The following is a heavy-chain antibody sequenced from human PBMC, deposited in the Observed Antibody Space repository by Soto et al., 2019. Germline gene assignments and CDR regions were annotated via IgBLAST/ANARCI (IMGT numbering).Heavy chain of an antibody. D-gene: IGHD4-17*01. J-gene: IGHJ4*02. CDR2: IYYSGST. V-gene: IGHV4-59*08. Sequence: SETLSLTCTVSGGSISSYYWSWIRQPPGKGLEWIGYIYYSGSTNYNPSLKSRVTISVDTSKNQFSLKLSSVTAADTAVYYCARLSHGTDYGFDYWGQGTLVTVSS. CDR3: ARLSHGTDYGFDY. CDR1: GGSISSYY.